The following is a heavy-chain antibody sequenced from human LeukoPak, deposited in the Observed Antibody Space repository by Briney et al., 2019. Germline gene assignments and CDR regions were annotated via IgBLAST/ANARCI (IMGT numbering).Heavy chain of an antibody. J-gene: IGHJ4*02. D-gene: IGHD3-3*01. CDR3: ARTSEHDFWSGYSDYFDY. Sequence: SVKVSCKASGGTFSSYSISWVRQAPGQGLEWMGGIIPIFGTANYAQKFQGRVTITADESTSTAYMELSSLRSEDTAVYYCARTSEHDFWSGYSDYFDYWGQGTLVTVSS. CDR1: GGTFSSYS. CDR2: IIPIFGTA. V-gene: IGHV1-69*13.